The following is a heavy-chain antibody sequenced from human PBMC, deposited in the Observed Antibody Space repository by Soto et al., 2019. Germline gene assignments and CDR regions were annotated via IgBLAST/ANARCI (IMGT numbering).Heavy chain of an antibody. CDR2: ISYDGSNK. J-gene: IGHJ6*02. CDR1: GFTFSSYG. V-gene: IGHV3-30*18. CDR3: AKGASSSWYYYYYGMDV. Sequence: QVQLVESGGGVVQPGRSLRLSCAASGFTFSSYGMHWVRQAPGKGLEWVAVISYDGSNKYYADSVKGRFTISRDNSKNTLYLQMNSPRAEDTAVYYFAKGASSSWYYYYYGMDVWGQGTTVTVSS. D-gene: IGHD6-13*01.